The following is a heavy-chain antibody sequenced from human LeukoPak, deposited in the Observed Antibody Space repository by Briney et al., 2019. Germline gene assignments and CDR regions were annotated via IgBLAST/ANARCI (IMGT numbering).Heavy chain of an antibody. CDR3: ARDYYDNSGRFDY. CDR1: GFTFSIYE. D-gene: IGHD3-22*01. J-gene: IGHJ4*02. Sequence: GGSLRLSYAASGFTFSIYEMNWVSQAPGKGLEWISYISSSGSTIYYADSVKGRFTISRDNAKNSLYLQMNSLRAEDTAVYYCARDYYDNSGRFDYWGQGTLVTVSS. V-gene: IGHV3-48*03. CDR2: ISSSGSTI.